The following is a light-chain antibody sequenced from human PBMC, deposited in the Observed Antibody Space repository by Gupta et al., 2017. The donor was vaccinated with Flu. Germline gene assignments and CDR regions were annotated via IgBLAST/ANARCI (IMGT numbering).Light chain of an antibody. CDR1: SSNIGSNS. Sequence: RVTISCYGSSSNIGSNSASWYQQLPGTDPTLLIDSNTKRPSGVPDRFSGSESGTSASLAISGLQSGDEADYYCAAWDDILNNWVFGGGTKLTVL. CDR3: AAWDDILNNWV. V-gene: IGLV1-44*01. J-gene: IGLJ3*02. CDR2: SNT.